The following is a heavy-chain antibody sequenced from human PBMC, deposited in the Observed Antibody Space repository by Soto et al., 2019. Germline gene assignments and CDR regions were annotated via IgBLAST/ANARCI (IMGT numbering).Heavy chain of an antibody. J-gene: IGHJ4*02. V-gene: IGHV1-69*06. CDR1: GATFNNYV. D-gene: IGHD2-15*01. CDR2: ISPLFSTS. Sequence: QVQLVQSGAEVKKPGSSVKVSCKASGATFNNYVISWVRQAPGQGLEWMGGISPLFSTSNYAQRFQGRVTITADKSTTTDHMELSSLRSEDTAVYYGARDRYCSGDSCYPLDYWGQGTLVTVSS. CDR3: ARDRYCSGDSCYPLDY.